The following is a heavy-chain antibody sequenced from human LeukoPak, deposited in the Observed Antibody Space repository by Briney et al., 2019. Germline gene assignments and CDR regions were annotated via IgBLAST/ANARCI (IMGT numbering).Heavy chain of an antibody. V-gene: IGHV1-18*01. Sequence: ASVKVSCKTSGYTFTNYGISWVRQAPGQGLEWMGWVSTSNPHTNYAPKFRGRVIMTIDTSTTTAYLEMRSLTSDDTAVYYCARDRFLWGLGNWFVLWGQGTLVTVTS. D-gene: IGHD3-3*01. CDR3: ARDRFLWGLGNWFVL. J-gene: IGHJ5*02. CDR1: GYTFTNYG. CDR2: VSTSNPHT.